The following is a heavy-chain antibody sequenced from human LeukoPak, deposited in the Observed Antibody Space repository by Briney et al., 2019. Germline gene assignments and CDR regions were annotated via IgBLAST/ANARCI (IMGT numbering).Heavy chain of an antibody. CDR3: ARDEYEYAGWFDP. D-gene: IGHD5-12*01. V-gene: IGHV3-66*01. J-gene: IGHJ5*02. CDR1: GFTFGDYV. CDR2: IYSGGRT. Sequence: PGGSLRLSCTASGFTFGDYVMSCVRQAAGKGLEWVSIIYSGGRTYYADSVRGRFTISRDNSKNTLYLQMNSLRVEDTAVYYCARDEYEYAGWFDPWGQGTLVTVSS.